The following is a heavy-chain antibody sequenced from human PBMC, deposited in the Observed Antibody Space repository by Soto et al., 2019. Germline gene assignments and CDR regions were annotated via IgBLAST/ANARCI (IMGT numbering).Heavy chain of an antibody. J-gene: IGHJ4*02. D-gene: IGHD4-17*01. CDR3: ASVDNDYGDYWVY. CDR1: GFTFSSYW. CDR2: IKQDGSEK. V-gene: IGHV3-7*01. Sequence: GGSLRLSCAASGFTFSSYWMSWVRQAPGKGLEWVANIKQDGSEKYYVDSVKGRFTISRDNAKNSLYLQMNSLRAEDTDVYYCASVDNDYGDYWVYWGQGTLVTVSS.